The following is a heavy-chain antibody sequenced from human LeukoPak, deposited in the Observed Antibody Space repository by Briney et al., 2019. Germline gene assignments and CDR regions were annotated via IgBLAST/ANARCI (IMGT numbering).Heavy chain of an antibody. CDR2: IIPIFDTA. CDR3: ARISLGAIWGYYYGMDV. J-gene: IGHJ6*02. Sequence: ASVKVSCKASGGTFSSYSISWVRQAPGQGLEWMGGIIPIFDTADYAQKFQGRVTITADESTSTAYMELSSLRSEDAAVFYCARISLGAIWGYYYGMDVWGQGTTVTVSS. V-gene: IGHV1-69*13. CDR1: GGTFSSYS. D-gene: IGHD1-26*01.